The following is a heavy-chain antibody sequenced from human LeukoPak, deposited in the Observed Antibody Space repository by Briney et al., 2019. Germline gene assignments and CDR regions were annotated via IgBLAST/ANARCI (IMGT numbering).Heavy chain of an antibody. Sequence: GRSLRLSCAASGFTFSTYAMHWVRQAPGKGLEWVADISFDGSTKYYADFVKGRFTISRDNSKNTLYLQMNSLRTEDTAVYYCARDQEEYQLVFHAFDFWGQGTMVPSLQ. D-gene: IGHD2-2*01. CDR2: ISFDGSTK. CDR3: ARDQEEYQLVFHAFDF. CDR1: GFTFSTYA. V-gene: IGHV3-30-3*01. J-gene: IGHJ3*01.